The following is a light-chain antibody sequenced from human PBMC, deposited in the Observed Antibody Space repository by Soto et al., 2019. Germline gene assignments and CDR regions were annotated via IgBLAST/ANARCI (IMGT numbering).Light chain of an antibody. CDR1: QSICRW. CDR3: QQYNRYSTWT. V-gene: IGKV1-5*01. J-gene: IGKJ1*01. CDR2: DAS. Sequence: DIQMTQSPSTLSASVGDRVTIACRASQSICRWLAWYQQKPGKAPKVLIWDASSLQRGVPSRFSGSGSGTEFTLTISSLQPDDFATYYCQQYNRYSTWTFGLGTKVEIK.